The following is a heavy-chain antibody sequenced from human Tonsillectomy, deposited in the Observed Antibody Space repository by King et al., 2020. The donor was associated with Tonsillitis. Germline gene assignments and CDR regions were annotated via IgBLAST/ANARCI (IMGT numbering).Heavy chain of an antibody. V-gene: IGHV3-48*03. CDR1: GFTFSSYE. CDR2: ISSSGNSI. D-gene: IGHD2-2*01. Sequence: VQLVESGGGLVQPGGSLRISCVASGFTFSSYEMNWVRQAPGKGLEWVSHISSSGNSIYYADSGKGRFTISRDNAKKSVFLQMNSLRGEDTAVYYCARRYCSSTSCLIDYWGQGVLVTVAS. J-gene: IGHJ4*02. CDR3: ARRYCSSTSCLIDY.